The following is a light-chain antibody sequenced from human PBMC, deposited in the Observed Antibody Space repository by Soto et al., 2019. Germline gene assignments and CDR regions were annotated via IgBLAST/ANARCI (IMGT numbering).Light chain of an antibody. CDR2: DAS. V-gene: IGKV1-33*01. Sequence: DIQMTQSPSSLSASVGDRVTITCQASHDIANYLNWYQQKPGKAPKLLIYDASNLETGVPSRFSGSGSGTEFILTINSLQPEDIATYYCQQYYNLPLTFGPGTKVDIK. CDR1: HDIANY. CDR3: QQYYNLPLT. J-gene: IGKJ3*01.